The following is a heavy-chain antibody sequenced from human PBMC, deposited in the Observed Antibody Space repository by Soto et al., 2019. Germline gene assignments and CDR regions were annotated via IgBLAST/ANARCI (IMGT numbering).Heavy chain of an antibody. CDR3: ARVGYCSGGSCYRSRLGTHNWFDP. Sequence: GASVKVSCKASGYTFTGYYMHWVRQAPGQGLEWMGWINPNSGGTNYAQKFQGRVTMTRDTSISTAYMELSRLRSDDTAVYYCARVGYCSGGSCYRSRLGTHNWFDPWGQGTQVTVS. J-gene: IGHJ5*02. CDR1: GYTFTGYY. D-gene: IGHD2-15*01. CDR2: INPNSGGT. V-gene: IGHV1-2*02.